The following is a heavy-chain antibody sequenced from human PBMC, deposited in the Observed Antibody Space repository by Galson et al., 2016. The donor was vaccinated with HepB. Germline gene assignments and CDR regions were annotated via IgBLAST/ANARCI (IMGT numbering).Heavy chain of an antibody. Sequence: SLRLSCAASGFSFSTYSMNWVRQAPGKGLEWVAYISGSGMTIIYADSVRGRFSISRDNARKSLHLRLNSLRAEDTAVYYCARDRRVVSIAYGDTVRYDYSGIDVWGQGTTVTVSS. D-gene: IGHD4-17*01. CDR3: ARDRRVVSIAYGDTVRYDYSGIDV. V-gene: IGHV3-48*01. J-gene: IGHJ6*02. CDR2: ISGSGMTI. CDR1: GFSFSTYS.